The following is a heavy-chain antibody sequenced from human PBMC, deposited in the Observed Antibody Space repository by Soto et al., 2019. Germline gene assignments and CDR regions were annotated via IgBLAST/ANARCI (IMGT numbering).Heavy chain of an antibody. D-gene: IGHD2-2*01. CDR2: IYYTGKP. CDR3: GRDLTSNANCIDP. CDR1: GDYIHVGGYY. J-gene: IGHJ5*02. Sequence: PSETLSLTCSVSGDYIHVGGYYWTWIRQRPGKGLEWMGYIYYTGKPYYNPSLESRLTMSVDRSKTQFSLRLTSVTAADTAVYFCGRDLTSNANCIDPWGQGTLVTVSS. V-gene: IGHV4-30-4*01.